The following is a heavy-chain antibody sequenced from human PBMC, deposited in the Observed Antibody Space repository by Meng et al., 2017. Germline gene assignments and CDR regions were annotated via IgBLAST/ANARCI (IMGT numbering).Heavy chain of an antibody. CDR1: GFSLGTSGGG. Sequence: HITLKESGPSLVKPTQTLTLTFTLSGFSLGTSGGGVGLIRQPPGKALEWLALIYWNDDKRYSPSLKSRLTITKDTSKNQVVLTMTNMDPVDTATYYGARPRSDLLLFDYWGQGTLVTVSS. D-gene: IGHD2-21*01. J-gene: IGHJ4*02. CDR2: IYWNDDK. CDR3: ARPRSDLLLFDY. V-gene: IGHV2-5*01.